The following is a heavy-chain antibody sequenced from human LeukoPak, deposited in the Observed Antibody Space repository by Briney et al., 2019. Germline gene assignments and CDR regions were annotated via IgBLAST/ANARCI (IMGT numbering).Heavy chain of an antibody. CDR2: INPDGSQT. CDR1: GFTFGTYW. J-gene: IGHJ4*02. V-gene: IGHV3-7*01. CDR3: TRATGEWPTFDF. D-gene: IGHD3-10*01. Sequence: GGSLRLSCAASGFTFGTYWMSWVRQTPGKGPEWVANINPDGSQTYYVDSMKGRFTISRDNAQNSLFLQMNGLRADDTAMYFCTRATGEWPTFDFWGQGALVAVPS.